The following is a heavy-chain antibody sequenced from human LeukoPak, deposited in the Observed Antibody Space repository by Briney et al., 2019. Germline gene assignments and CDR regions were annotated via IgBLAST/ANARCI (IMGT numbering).Heavy chain of an antibody. CDR1: GLTSSTYW. D-gene: IGHD3-16*01. CDR2: INQNGREK. V-gene: IGHV3-7*01. CDR3: ARSLGDD. Sequence: GGYLRLSCEVSGLTSSTYWMTWVRQAPGKGLEWVASINQNGREKYYVDSVKGRFTISRDNAKDSLYLQMNSLRDEDTAVYYRARSLGDDWGQGTLVTVSS. J-gene: IGHJ4*02.